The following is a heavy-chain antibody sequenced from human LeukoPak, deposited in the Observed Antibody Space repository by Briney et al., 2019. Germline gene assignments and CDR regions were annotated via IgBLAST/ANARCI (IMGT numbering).Heavy chain of an antibody. CDR3: ARGVPGEREWGKYYFDY. V-gene: IGHV1-18*01. Sequence: ASVKVSCKASGYTFTSYGISWVRQAPGQGLEWMGWISAYNGNTNYAQKLQGRVTMTTDTSTSTAYMELSSLRSEDTAVYYCARGVPGEREWGKYYFDYWGQGTLVTVSS. D-gene: IGHD1-26*01. J-gene: IGHJ4*02. CDR1: GYTFTSYG. CDR2: ISAYNGNT.